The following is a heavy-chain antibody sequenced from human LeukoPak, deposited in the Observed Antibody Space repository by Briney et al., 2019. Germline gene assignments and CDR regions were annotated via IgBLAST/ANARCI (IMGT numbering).Heavy chain of an antibody. V-gene: IGHV3-48*04. CDR2: ISSSSSTI. D-gene: IGHD5-18*01. CDR1: GFTFSSYS. CDR3: ATADTTMGSYYYYVMDV. Sequence: GGSLRLSCAASGFTFSSYSMNWVRPAPGKGLEWVSYISSSSSTIYYADSVKGRFTISRDNAKNSLYLQMNSLRAEDTAVYYCATADTTMGSYYYYVMDVWGQGTTVTVSS. J-gene: IGHJ6*02.